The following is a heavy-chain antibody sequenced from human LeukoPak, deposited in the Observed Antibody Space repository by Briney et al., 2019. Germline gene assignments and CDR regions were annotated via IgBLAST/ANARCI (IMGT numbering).Heavy chain of an antibody. Sequence: PGGSLRLSCLASGFSFSTYDIHWVRQAPGKGLEWIAVISTDGITKFYTDSVKGRFTISRDNSKNTLYLQMNSLGAEDTAVYYCARDMLLGRPDYMDVWGKGTTATVSS. V-gene: IGHV3-30*04. CDR1: GFSFSTYD. J-gene: IGHJ6*03. CDR2: ISTDGITK. CDR3: ARDMLLGRPDYMDV. D-gene: IGHD3-16*01.